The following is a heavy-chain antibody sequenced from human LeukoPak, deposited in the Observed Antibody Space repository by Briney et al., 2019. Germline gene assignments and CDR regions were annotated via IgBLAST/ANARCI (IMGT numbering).Heavy chain of an antibody. V-gene: IGHV3-7*01. Sequence: GGSLRLSCAASGFTFSSYSMNWVRQAPGKGLEYGANIKQDGSQKYYVDSVKGRFTISRDNTENSLYLQMSYLTTDDTAVYYCARDRRVGGWGGAFDIWGQGTMVTVSS. D-gene: IGHD2-21*01. J-gene: IGHJ3*02. CDR2: IKQDGSQK. CDR1: GFTFSSYS. CDR3: ARDRRVGGWGGAFDI.